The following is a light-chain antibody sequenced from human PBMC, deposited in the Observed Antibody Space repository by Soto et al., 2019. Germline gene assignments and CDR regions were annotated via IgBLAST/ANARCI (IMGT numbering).Light chain of an antibody. Sequence: QSALTQPRSVSGSPGQSVTISCTGTSSDVGAYNFVSWYQQHPGKAPKLMIYDVSKRPSGVPDRFSGSKSGNTASLTISGLQADHEADYYCCSYAGSYTWVFGPGTKVTVL. J-gene: IGLJ1*01. V-gene: IGLV2-11*01. CDR2: DVS. CDR3: CSYAGSYTWV. CDR1: SSDVGAYNF.